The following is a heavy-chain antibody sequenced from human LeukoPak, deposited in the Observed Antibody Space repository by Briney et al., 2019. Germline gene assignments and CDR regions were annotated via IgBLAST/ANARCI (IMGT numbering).Heavy chain of an antibody. J-gene: IGHJ4*02. CDR1: GFTFSSYG. Sequence: GRSLRLSCAASGFTFSSYGMHWVRQAPGKGLEWVSSISSSSSYIYYADSVKGRFTISRDNAKNSLYLQMNSLRAEDTAVYYCASGPTASLNYWGQGTLVTVSS. CDR3: ASGPTASLNY. D-gene: IGHD5-18*01. CDR2: ISSSSSYI. V-gene: IGHV3-21*01.